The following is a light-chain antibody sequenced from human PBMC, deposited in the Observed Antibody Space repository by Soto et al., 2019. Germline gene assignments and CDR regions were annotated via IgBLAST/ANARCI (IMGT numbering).Light chain of an antibody. J-gene: IGLJ2*01. CDR1: VLAKKY. CDR3: YSAADNNQGV. Sequence: SYELTQPSSVSVSPGQTARITCSGDVLAKKYARWFQQKPGQAPVLVIYKVSERPSGIPERFSGSSSGTTVTLTISGAQVEDEADYYCYSAADNNQGVFGGGTKVTVL. V-gene: IGLV3-27*01. CDR2: KVS.